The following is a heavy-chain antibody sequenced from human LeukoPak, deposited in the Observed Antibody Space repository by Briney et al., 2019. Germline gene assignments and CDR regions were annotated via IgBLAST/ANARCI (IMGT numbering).Heavy chain of an antibody. CDR3: ARLRPYSTTWYAYYGMDV. J-gene: IGHJ6*02. D-gene: IGHD6-13*01. CDR2: IKRDGSEK. CDR1: GFTFSNYW. V-gene: IGHV3-7*04. Sequence: PGGSLRLSCAASGFTFSNYWMSWVGQPPAKGLEWVANIKRDGSEKYYVDSVKGRFTISRDNAKNSLYLQMDSLRAEDTAVYYCARLRPYSTTWYAYYGMDVWGQGATVTVSS.